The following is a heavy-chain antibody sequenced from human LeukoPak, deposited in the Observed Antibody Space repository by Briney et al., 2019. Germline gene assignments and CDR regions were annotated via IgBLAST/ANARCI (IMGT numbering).Heavy chain of an antibody. CDR3: ARGDRSVPNY. CDR1: GGSIGTYY. CDR2: IYYSGST. Sequence: PSETLSLTCTDSGGSIGTYYWSWIRQPPGKGLEWIGYIYYSGSTNYNPSLKSRVTISVDTSKNQFPLRLSSVTAADTAVYYCARGDRSVPNYWGQGTLVTVSS. D-gene: IGHD3-22*01. J-gene: IGHJ4*02. V-gene: IGHV4-59*01.